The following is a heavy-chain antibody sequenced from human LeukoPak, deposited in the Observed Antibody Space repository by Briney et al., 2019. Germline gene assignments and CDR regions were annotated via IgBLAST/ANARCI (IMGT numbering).Heavy chain of an antibody. J-gene: IGHJ6*02. CDR1: GGSISSYY. D-gene: IGHD2-2*01. CDR3: ARGPIVVVPAANYYYYYYGMDV. CDR2: IYYSGST. Sequence: SETLSLTCTVSGGSISSYYWSWIRQPPGKGLEWIGYIYYSGSTNYNPSLKSRVTISVDTSKNQFSLKLSSVTAADTAVYYCARGPIVVVPAANYYYYYYGMDVWGQGTTVTVSS. V-gene: IGHV4-59*01.